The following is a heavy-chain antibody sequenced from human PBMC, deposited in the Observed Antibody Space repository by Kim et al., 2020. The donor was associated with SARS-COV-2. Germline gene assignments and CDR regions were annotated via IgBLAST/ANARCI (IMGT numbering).Heavy chain of an antibody. CDR2: INHSGST. CDR1: GGSFSGYY. CDR3: ASDPAPRSPMVWFDP. Sequence: SETLSLTCAVYGGSFSGYYWSWIRQPPGKGLEWIGEINHSGSTNYNPSLKSRVTISVDTSKNQFSLKLSSVTAADTAVYYCASDPAPRSPMVWFDPWGQGTLVTVSS. D-gene: IGHD3-10*01. J-gene: IGHJ5*02. V-gene: IGHV4-34*01.